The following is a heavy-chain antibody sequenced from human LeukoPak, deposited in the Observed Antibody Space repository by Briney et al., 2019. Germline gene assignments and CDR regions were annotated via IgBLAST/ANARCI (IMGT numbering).Heavy chain of an antibody. V-gene: IGHV3-23*01. J-gene: IGHJ4*02. Sequence: PGGSLRLSCAASGFTFSSYGMSWVRQAPGKGLEWVSAISGSGGSTYYADSVKGRFTISRDNSKNTLYLQMNGLRAEDTAVYYCAKGPVVRFDYWGQGTLVTVSS. D-gene: IGHD2-21*01. CDR3: AKGPVVRFDY. CDR1: GFTFSSYG. CDR2: ISGSGGST.